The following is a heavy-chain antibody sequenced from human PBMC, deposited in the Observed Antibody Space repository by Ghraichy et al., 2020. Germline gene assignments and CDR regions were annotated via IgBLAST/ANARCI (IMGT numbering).Heavy chain of an antibody. CDR3: ARVSGSYYYYYYMDV. Sequence: SETLSLTCTVSGGSISSYYWSWIRQPPGKGLEWIGYIYYSGSTNYNPSLKSRVTISVDTSKNQFSLKLSSVTAADTAVYYCARVSGSYYYYYYMDVWGKGTTVTVSS. D-gene: IGHD1-26*01. J-gene: IGHJ6*03. CDR2: IYYSGST. CDR1: GGSISSYY. V-gene: IGHV4-59*01.